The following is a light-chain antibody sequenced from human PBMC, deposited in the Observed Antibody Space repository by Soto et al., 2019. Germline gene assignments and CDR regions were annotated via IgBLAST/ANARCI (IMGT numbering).Light chain of an antibody. J-gene: IGKJ4*01. V-gene: IGKV1-27*01. CDR3: QKYNSAPLT. Sequence: DIQMTQSPSSLSASLGDRVTITCRASQGIGVYLAWFQQKPGKVPKLLIYAASALQSGVPSRFSGSGSGTDFTLTISSLQPEDFATYYCQKYNSAPLTCCGGTKVEIK. CDR2: AAS. CDR1: QGIGVY.